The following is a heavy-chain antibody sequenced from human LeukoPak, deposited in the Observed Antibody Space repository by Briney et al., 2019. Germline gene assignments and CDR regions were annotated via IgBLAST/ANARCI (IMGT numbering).Heavy chain of an antibody. CDR2: MTPNSSNT. D-gene: IGHD2-15*01. J-gene: IGHJ4*02. CDR1: GYTFTSYD. Sequence: ASVKVSCKASGYTFTSYDIYWLRQAPGQGPEWMGWMTPNSSNTGSAQRFQGRVTMTRNTSMSSAYMELSSLRPEDTAVYYCARGSFSRWTTQSYFDYWGQGTLVTVSS. V-gene: IGHV1-8*01. CDR3: ARGSFSRWTTQSYFDY.